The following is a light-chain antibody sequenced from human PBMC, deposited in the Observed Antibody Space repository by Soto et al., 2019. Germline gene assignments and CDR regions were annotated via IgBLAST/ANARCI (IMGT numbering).Light chain of an antibody. J-gene: IGLJ2*01. Sequence: QSALTQPASVSGSPGQSITISCTGTSSDVGSYNLVSWYQQHPGKAPKLMIYEGSKRPSGVSHRFSGSKSGNTASLTISGLQADDEADYYCCSYAGSSTHLVFGGGTKLTVL. V-gene: IGLV2-23*01. CDR2: EGS. CDR1: SSDVGSYNL. CDR3: CSYAGSSTHLV.